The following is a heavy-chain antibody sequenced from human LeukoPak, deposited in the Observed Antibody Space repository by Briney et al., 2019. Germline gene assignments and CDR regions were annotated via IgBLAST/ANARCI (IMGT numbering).Heavy chain of an antibody. Sequence: SQTLSLTCTVSGGSISSGDYYWSWIRQPPGKGLEWIGYIYYSGSTYYNPSLKSRVTISVDTSKNQFSLKPSSVTAADTAVYYCARSDILTGYLFDYWGQGTLVTVSS. CDR2: IYYSGST. V-gene: IGHV4-30-4*01. CDR1: GGSISSGDYY. CDR3: ARSDILTGYLFDY. D-gene: IGHD3-9*01. J-gene: IGHJ4*02.